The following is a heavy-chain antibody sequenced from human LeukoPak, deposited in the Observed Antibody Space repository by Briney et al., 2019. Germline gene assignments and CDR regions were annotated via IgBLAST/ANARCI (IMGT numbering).Heavy chain of an antibody. CDR2: ISYDGSNK. D-gene: IGHD2-2*01. Sequence: GRSLRLSCAASGFTFSSYAMHWVRQAPGKGLEWVAVISYDGSNKYYADSLKGRFTISRDNSKNTLYLQMNSLRAEDTAVYYCAREHSYCSSTSCSRGRYYGMDVWGQGTTVTVSS. V-gene: IGHV3-30*04. J-gene: IGHJ6*02. CDR1: GFTFSSYA. CDR3: AREHSYCSSTSCSRGRYYGMDV.